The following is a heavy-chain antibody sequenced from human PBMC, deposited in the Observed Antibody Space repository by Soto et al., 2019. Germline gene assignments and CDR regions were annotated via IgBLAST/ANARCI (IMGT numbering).Heavy chain of an antibody. CDR2: IYYSGST. V-gene: IGHV4-39*01. CDR3: ARQGRLVHSFDY. CDR1: SGSIISSSYY. D-gene: IGHD6-19*01. Sequence: SEALALTFTVSSGSIISSSYYWGWVRQPPGKGLELIGSIYYSGSTYYNPSLKIRVTMSVDTSKNQFSLKLSSVTAADTAVYYCARQGRLVHSFDYWGQGTLVTVSS. J-gene: IGHJ4*02.